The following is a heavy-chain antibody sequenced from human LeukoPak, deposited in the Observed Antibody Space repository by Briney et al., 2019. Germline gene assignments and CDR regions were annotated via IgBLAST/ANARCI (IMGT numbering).Heavy chain of an antibody. V-gene: IGHV3-69-1*01. D-gene: IGHD6-13*01. CDR1: GFTFSSYC. Sequence: GGSLRLSCAASGFTFSSYCMNWVRQAPGKGLEWVSYISSSSTIYYADSVKGRFTISRDNAKNSLYLQMNSLRAEDTALYYCAKDSSSWLDYFDYWGQGTLVTVSS. CDR2: ISSSSTI. CDR3: AKDSSSWLDYFDY. J-gene: IGHJ4*02.